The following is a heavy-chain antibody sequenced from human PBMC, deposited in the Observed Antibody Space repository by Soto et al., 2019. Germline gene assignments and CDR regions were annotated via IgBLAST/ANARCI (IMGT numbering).Heavy chain of an antibody. CDR1: GYTFTGYY. CDR2: INPNSGDT. CDR3: ARDGGRVVVTAIPNYGMDV. V-gene: IGHV1-2*04. D-gene: IGHD2-21*02. Sequence: ASVKVSCKASGYTFTGYYMHWVRQAPGQGLEWMGWINPNSGDTNYAQKFQGWVTMTRDTSISTAYMELSRLRSDDTAVYYCARDGGRVVVTAIPNYGMDVWGQGTTVTVSS. J-gene: IGHJ6*02.